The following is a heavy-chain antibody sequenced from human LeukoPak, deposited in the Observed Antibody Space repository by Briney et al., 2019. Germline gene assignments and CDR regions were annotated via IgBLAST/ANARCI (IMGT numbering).Heavy chain of an antibody. J-gene: IGHJ4*02. D-gene: IGHD6-13*01. CDR2: IIGSGGST. V-gene: IGHV3-23*01. CDR1: GFTLRRFA. CDR3: AKTLHGYSSSQPKIYYFDY. Sequence: GGSLTLFCAASGFTLRRFAMSWVRHAPGKGLEWVSAIIGSGGSTYYADYVNGRFTISRDNPKNTLYLQMNRLRAEDTVVYYCAKTLHGYSSSQPKIYYFDYWGQGTLVTVSS.